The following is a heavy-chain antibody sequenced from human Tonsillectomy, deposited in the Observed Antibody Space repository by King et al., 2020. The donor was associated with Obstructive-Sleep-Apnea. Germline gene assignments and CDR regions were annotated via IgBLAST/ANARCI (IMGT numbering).Heavy chain of an antibody. V-gene: IGHV4-34*01. J-gene: IGHJ6*02. Sequence: VQLQQWGAGLLKPSETLSLTCAVYGGSFSGYYWSWIRQPLGKGLEWIGEINHGGSTNYNPSLKSRVSISVDTSKNQFSLNLSPVTAADTAVYYCARIVRPDAWGQGTTVTVSS. D-gene: IGHD2-21*01. CDR2: INHGGST. CDR3: ARIVRPDA. CDR1: GGSFSGYY.